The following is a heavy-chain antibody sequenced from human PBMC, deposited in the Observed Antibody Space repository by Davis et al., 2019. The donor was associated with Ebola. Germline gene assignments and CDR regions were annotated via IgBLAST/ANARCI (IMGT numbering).Heavy chain of an antibody. CDR2: IIPIFGTA. V-gene: IGHV1-69*06. CDR3: ARRQNHKVVVAATPEGYYYYGMDV. CDR1: GGTFSSYA. D-gene: IGHD2-15*01. Sequence: SVKVSCKASGGTFSSYAISWVRQAPGQGLEWMGGIIPIFGTANYAQKFQGRVTITADKSTSTAYMELSSLRSEDTAVYYCARRQNHKVVVAATPEGYYYYGMDVWGQGTTVTVSS. J-gene: IGHJ6*02.